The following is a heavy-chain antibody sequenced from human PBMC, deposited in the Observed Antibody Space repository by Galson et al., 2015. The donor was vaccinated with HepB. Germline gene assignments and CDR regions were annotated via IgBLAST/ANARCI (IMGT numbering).Heavy chain of an antibody. CDR2: TYYRSKWES. D-gene: IGHD6-13*01. J-gene: IGHJ4*02. CDR3: ARGRVAAPVTFTLRRTYYFDY. CDR1: GDSVSSNSAA. Sequence: CAISGDSVSSNSAAWNWIRQSPSRGLEWLGRTYYRSKWESDYAESVKGRISINADTSKRQFSLQLNSVTPEDTAVYFCARGRVAAPVTFTLRRTYYFDYWGQGTLVTVSS. V-gene: IGHV6-1*01.